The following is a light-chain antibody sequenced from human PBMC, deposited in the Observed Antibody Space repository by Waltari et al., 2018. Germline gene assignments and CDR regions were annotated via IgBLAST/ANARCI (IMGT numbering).Light chain of an antibody. CDR2: EVN. Sequence: QSALTQPASVSGSPGQSITISCTGTSSDVGSYNLVSWYQQYPGKAPKLMIYEVNKRPSGVAHRLSGSKSGNSASRTIYGLQAEDEADYYCCSYAGGSTPWVCGGGTKLTVL. J-gene: IGLJ3*02. V-gene: IGLV2-23*02. CDR1: SSDVGSYNL. CDR3: CSYAGGSTPWV.